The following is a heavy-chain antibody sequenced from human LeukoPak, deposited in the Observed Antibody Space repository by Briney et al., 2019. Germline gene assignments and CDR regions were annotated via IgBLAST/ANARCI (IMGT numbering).Heavy chain of an antibody. D-gene: IGHD1-26*01. V-gene: IGHV4-34*01. J-gene: IGHJ4*02. Sequence: ASETLSHTCAVYGGSFSGYYWSWIRQPPGKGLEWIGQINPSGSTNYNPSLKSRVTISVDTSKNQFSLKVSSVTAADTAVYYCARRPRNTGSYDGPSGLDYWGQGTLVTVSS. CDR1: GGSFSGYY. CDR3: ARRPRNTGSYDGPSGLDY. CDR2: INPSGST.